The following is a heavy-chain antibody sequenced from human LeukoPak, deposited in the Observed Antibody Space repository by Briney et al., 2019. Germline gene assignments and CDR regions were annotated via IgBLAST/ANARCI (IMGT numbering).Heavy chain of an antibody. CDR3: ARDLPRPYIVVVVAATPEDPMDV. D-gene: IGHD2-15*01. V-gene: IGHV1-18*01. Sequence: ASVKVSCKAAGYTFTSYGISWVRQAPGQGLEWMGWIRAYNGNTNYAQKLQGRVTMTTATSTSKASRERRRLSSTDRAVYYCARDLPRPYIVVVVAATPEDPMDVWGQGTTVTVSS. CDR1: GYTFTSYG. J-gene: IGHJ6*02. CDR2: IRAYNGNT.